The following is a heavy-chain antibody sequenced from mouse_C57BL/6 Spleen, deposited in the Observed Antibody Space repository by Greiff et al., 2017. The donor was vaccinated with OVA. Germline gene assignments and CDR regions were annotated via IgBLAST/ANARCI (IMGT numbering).Heavy chain of an antibody. J-gene: IGHJ3*01. CDR2: IRSKSNNYAT. V-gene: IGHV10-1*01. Sequence: EVMLVESGGGLVQPKGSLKLSCAASGFSFNTYAMNWVRQAPGKGLEWVARIRSKSNNYATYYADSVKDRFTISRDDSESMLYLQMNNLKTEDTAMDYCVRPDYGAGWFAYWGQGTLVTGSA. CDR3: VRPDYGAGWFAY. D-gene: IGHD1-1*01. CDR1: GFSFNTYA.